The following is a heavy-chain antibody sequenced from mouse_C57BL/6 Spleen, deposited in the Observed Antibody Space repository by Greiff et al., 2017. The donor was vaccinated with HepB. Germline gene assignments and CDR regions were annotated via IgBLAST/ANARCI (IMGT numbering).Heavy chain of an antibody. CDR3: ARGLDYGSSSAWFAY. CDR2: INPSSGYT. Sequence: VQLQQSGAELARPGASVKMSCKASGYTFTSYTMHWVKQRPGQGLEWIGYINPSSGYTKYNQKFKDKATLTADKSSSTAYMQLSSLTSEDSAVYYCARGLDYGSSSAWFAYWGRGTLVTVSA. J-gene: IGHJ3*01. V-gene: IGHV1-4*01. D-gene: IGHD1-1*01. CDR1: GYTFTSYT.